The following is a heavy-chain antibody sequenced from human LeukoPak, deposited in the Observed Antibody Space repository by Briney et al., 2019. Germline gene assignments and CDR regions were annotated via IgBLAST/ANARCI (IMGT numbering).Heavy chain of an antibody. J-gene: IGHJ3*02. CDR3: ARDIEYCSNTSCLPI. CDR1: GSTFIGYY. V-gene: IGHV1-2*02. CDR2: INPNSGGT. D-gene: IGHD2-2*01. Sequence: ASVKVSCKASGSTFIGYYMYWVRQAPGQGLEWVGWINPNSGGTNYAQKFQGRVTMTRDTSINTVHMELSRLRSDDTAVYYCARDIEYCSNTSCLPIWGQGTMVTVSS.